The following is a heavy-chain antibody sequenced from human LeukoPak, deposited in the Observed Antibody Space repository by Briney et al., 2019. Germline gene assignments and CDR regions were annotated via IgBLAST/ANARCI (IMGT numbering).Heavy chain of an antibody. Sequence: GGSLRLSCAVSGSDFSSHNFHWVRQAPGKGLEWVSFISRNSRTTYYADSVKGRFTISRDDAKNLVYLQMNSLGAEDTAVYYCASRSINWYRGNNWFDPWGQGTLVTVSS. D-gene: IGHD6-13*01. V-gene: IGHV3-48*04. CDR2: ISRNSRTT. J-gene: IGHJ5*02. CDR1: GSDFSSHN. CDR3: ASRSINWYRGNNWFDP.